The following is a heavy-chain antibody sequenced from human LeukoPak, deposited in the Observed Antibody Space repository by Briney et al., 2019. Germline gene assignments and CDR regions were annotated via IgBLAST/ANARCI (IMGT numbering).Heavy chain of an antibody. V-gene: IGHV1-2*02. J-gene: IGHJ4*02. CDR2: MNPNSGGT. CDR3: ARDQDEGFDY. CDR1: GYTFTSYD. Sequence: ASVKVSCKTSGYTFTSYDINWVRQATGQGLEWMGWMNPNSGGTNYAQKFQGRVTMTRDTSISTAYMELSRLRSDDTAVYYCARDQDEGFDYWGQGTLVTVSS.